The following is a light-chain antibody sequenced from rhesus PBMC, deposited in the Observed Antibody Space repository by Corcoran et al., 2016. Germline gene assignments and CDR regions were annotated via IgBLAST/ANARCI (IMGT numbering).Light chain of an antibody. Sequence: DVVMTQSPLSLPITPGQPASISCRSSQSLVHSDGNTYLSWYQQKPGQPPRLLIYKVSNRYSGVPDRFSGSGAGTDFTLKISRVEAEDVGVYDCGQGTKVPPFTFGPGTKLDIK. CDR2: KVS. CDR3: GQGTKVPPFT. V-gene: IGKV2-62*02. CDR1: QSLVHSDGNTY. J-gene: IGKJ3*01.